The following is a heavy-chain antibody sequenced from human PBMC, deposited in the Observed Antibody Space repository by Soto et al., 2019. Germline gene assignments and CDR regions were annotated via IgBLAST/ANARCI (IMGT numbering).Heavy chain of an antibody. CDR1: AFTFSDYF. Sequence: XGSLRLSCAASAFTFSDYFMSWIRQAPGKGLEWISYISNTGSAVYYVDSVRGRFTISRDNAKNSLHLQMNSLRVEDTAIYYCARSFKNGYAPFDYWGQGTLVTVPS. CDR3: ARSFKNGYAPFDY. D-gene: IGHD5-18*01. J-gene: IGHJ4*02. V-gene: IGHV3-11*01. CDR2: ISNTGSAV.